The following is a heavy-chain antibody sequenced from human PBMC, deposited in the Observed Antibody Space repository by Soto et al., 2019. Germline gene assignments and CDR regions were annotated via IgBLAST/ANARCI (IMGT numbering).Heavy chain of an antibody. CDR1: GFTFSSYG. D-gene: IGHD7-27*01. V-gene: IGHV3-33*01. CDR2: INYDGSNK. J-gene: IGHJ6*02. Sequence: GGSLRLSCVASGFTFSSYGMHWVRQAPGKWLEWVALINYDGSNKYYVDSVKGRFTISRDDSKNTLNLQMNSLRAEDTAVYYCARVRPNWGQNHGMDVWGQGTTVTVSS. CDR3: ARVRPNWGQNHGMDV.